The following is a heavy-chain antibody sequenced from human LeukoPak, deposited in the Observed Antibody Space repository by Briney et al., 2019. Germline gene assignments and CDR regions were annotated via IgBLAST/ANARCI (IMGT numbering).Heavy chain of an antibody. CDR2: IYYSGST. J-gene: IGHJ4*02. D-gene: IGHD6-19*01. V-gene: IGHV4-59*08. CDR3: ARGLHSSGWYKGY. Sequence: SETLSLTCTVSGGSISSYYWSWIRQPPGKGLEWIGYIYYSGSTNYNPSLKSRVTISVDTSKNQFSLKLSSVTAADTAVYYCARGLHSSGWYKGYWGQGTLVTVSS. CDR1: GGSISSYY.